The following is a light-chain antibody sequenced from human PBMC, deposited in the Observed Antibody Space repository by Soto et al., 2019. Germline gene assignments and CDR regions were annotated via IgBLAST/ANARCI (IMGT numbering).Light chain of an antibody. J-gene: IGKJ2*01. Sequence: IVLTQSPGTLSLSPGERATLSCRASQSVSSTYIAWYQQNPGQAPRLLIYGASSRATGIPDRFSGSGSGTDFTLTISRLEPEDFAVYFCQQYGRSPPFTFGQGTKVEI. CDR1: QSVSSTY. V-gene: IGKV3-20*01. CDR3: QQYGRSPPFT. CDR2: GAS.